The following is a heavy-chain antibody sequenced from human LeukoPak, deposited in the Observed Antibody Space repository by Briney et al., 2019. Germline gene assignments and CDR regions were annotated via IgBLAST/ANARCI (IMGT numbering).Heavy chain of an antibody. CDR2: IIPIFGTA. CDR3: ALTASYGWLYYSDY. V-gene: IGHV1-69*13. CDR1: GGAFSSYA. D-gene: IGHD5-18*01. Sequence: SVKVSCKASGGAFSSYAISWVRQAPGQGLEWMGGIIPIFGTANYAQKFQGRVTITADESTSTAYMELSSLRSEDTAVYYCALTASYGWLYYSDYWGQGTLVTVSS. J-gene: IGHJ4*02.